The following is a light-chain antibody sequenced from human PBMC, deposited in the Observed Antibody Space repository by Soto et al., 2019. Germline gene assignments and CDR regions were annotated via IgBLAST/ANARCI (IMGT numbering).Light chain of an antibody. CDR1: SNDVGGYDY. J-gene: IGLJ1*01. Sequence: QSALTQPASVSGSPGHSITISCTGISNDVGGYDYVSWYQQHPGKAPKLVIYEVSHRPSGISDRFSGSKSGNTASLTISGLQFEDEADYYCSSYATSSPYVFGPGTKVTVL. V-gene: IGLV2-14*01. CDR3: SSYATSSPYV. CDR2: EVS.